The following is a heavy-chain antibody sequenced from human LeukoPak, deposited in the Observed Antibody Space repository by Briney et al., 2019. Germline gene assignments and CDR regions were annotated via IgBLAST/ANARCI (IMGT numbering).Heavy chain of an antibody. CDR3: ARDLEDIVVVVAATRELDY. V-gene: IGHV3-74*01. J-gene: IGHJ4*02. Sequence: GGSLRLSCAASGFTFSSYWMHWVRQAPGKGLVWVSRINSDGSSTTYADSVKGRFTISRDNSKNALSLQMSSLRAEDTAVYYCARDLEDIVVVVAATRELDYWGQGTLVTVSS. CDR1: GFTFSSYW. D-gene: IGHD2-15*01. CDR2: INSDGSST.